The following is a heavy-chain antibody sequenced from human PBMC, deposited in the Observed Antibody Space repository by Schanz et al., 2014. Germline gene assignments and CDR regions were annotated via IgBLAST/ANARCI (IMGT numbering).Heavy chain of an antibody. V-gene: IGHV3-21*01. CDR3: AREYASTWFESNVMAGRIDN. J-gene: IGHJ4*02. CDR1: GFIFTSYS. Sequence: EVQLVESGGGLVKSGGSLRLSCATSGFIFTSYSMHWVRQAPGKGLEWVSSISSSSNYYYYADSVKGRFTISRDAARASLFLQMPSLRADDTAVYFCAREYASTWFESNVMAGRIDNGGQGTLVTVSS. D-gene: IGHD2-8*01. CDR2: ISSSSNYY.